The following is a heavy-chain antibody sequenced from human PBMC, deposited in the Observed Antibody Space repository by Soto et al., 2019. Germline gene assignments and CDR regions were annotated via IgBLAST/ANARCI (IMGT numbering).Heavy chain of an antibody. J-gene: IGHJ3*02. CDR2: IYYSGST. D-gene: IGHD3-22*01. Sequence: PSETLSLTCTVSGGSISSYYWSWIRQPPGKGLGWIGYIYYSGSTNYNPSLKSRVTISVDTSKNQFSLKLSSVTAADTAVYYCARDSGDYYDSSGYYLAPGAFDIWGQGTVVTVSS. V-gene: IGHV4-59*01. CDR1: GGSISSYY. CDR3: ARDSGDYYDSSGYYLAPGAFDI.